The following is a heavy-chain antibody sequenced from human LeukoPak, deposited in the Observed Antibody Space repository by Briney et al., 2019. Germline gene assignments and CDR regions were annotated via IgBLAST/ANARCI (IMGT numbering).Heavy chain of an antibody. V-gene: IGHV5-51*01. J-gene: IGHJ2*01. CDR1: GNSFTNYW. CDR2: IYPGDSDT. CDR3: ARLITMVRGDRYFDL. D-gene: IGHD3-10*01. Sequence: GESLKISCQGSGNSFTNYWIGWVRQMPGKGLEWMGIIYPGDSDTRYSPSFQGQVTISADKSISSAYLQWSSLRASDTAMYYCARLITMVRGDRYFDLWGRGTLVTVSS.